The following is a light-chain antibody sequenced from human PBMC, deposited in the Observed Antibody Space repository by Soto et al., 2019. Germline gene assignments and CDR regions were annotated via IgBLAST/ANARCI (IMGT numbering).Light chain of an antibody. CDR2: DAS. CDR3: QQRNT. J-gene: IGKJ5*01. CDR1: QSVSSY. Sequence: EFVLTQSPATLSLSPGKRATLSCRASQSVSSYVAWYQQKPGQAPRLVIYDASSRATGITPRFSCSGSCRDITLPISSLEPADFAVYYCQQRNTFGKGTRLDIK. V-gene: IGKV3-11*02.